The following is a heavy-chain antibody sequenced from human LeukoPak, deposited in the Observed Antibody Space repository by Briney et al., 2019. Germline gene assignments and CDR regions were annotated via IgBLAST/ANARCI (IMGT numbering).Heavy chain of an antibody. Sequence: GGSLRLSCVSSGFSFSNYAMSWVRQAPGKGLEWVSSISGSGGSTHYADSVKGRFTISRDKTKNTLYLQVNSLRAEDTAVYYCAKCAYYDASGYYREYYFDYWGQGTLVTVSS. D-gene: IGHD3-22*01. CDR1: GFSFSNYA. V-gene: IGHV3-23*01. J-gene: IGHJ4*02. CDR3: AKCAYYDASGYYREYYFDY. CDR2: ISGSGGST.